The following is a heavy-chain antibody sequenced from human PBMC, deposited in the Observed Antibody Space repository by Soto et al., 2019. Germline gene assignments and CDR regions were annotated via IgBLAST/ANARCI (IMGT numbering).Heavy chain of an antibody. CDR1: GGSISSYY. J-gene: IGHJ4*03. CDR2: IYNSGNT. Sequence: PSETLSLTCTVSGGSISSYYWNWIRQPPGKGLEWIGYIYNSGNTNYNPSLRSRVTISVDTSKNQFSLKLTSVTAADTAVYYCARDQRAFRYFDYWGQGIQVTVSS. CDR3: ARDQRAFRYFDY. V-gene: IGHV4-59*01.